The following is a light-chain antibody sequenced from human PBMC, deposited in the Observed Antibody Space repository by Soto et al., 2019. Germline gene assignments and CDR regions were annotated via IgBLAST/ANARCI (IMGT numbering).Light chain of an antibody. CDR3: QQYNNWPLT. CDR2: GAS. Sequence: EIVMTQSPATLSVSPGERATLSCRASQSVSSNLAWYQQKPGQAPRLLIYGASTRASGIRARFSGSGSGTEFTLTISTLQSEDVAVYYCQQYNNWPLTFGGGTKVEIK. J-gene: IGKJ4*01. V-gene: IGKV3-15*01. CDR1: QSVSSN.